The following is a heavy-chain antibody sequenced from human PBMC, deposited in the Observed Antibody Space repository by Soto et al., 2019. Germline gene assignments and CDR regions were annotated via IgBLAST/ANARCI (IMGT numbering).Heavy chain of an antibody. CDR1: GFTFTTYG. J-gene: IGHJ6*02. V-gene: IGHV3-30*18. CDR3: AKDTFAYCSGGSCLYYYGMDV. D-gene: IGHD2-15*01. CDR2: ISYDGRSK. Sequence: QAQLVESGGGAVQPGXSLRLSCAAPGFTFTTYGMHWVRQAPGKGLEWVAVISYDGRSKYYADSVKGRFTVSRDNSNNTVYLQLNSLRAEDTAVYYCAKDTFAYCSGGSCLYYYGMDVWGQGTTVTVSS.